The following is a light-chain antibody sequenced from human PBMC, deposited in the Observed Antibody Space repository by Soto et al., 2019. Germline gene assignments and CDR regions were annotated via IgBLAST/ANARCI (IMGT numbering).Light chain of an antibody. CDR1: QSVSSNY. Sequence: EIVLTQSPGTLSLSPGERATLSCRASQSVSSNYLAWYQQKPGQAPRLLIYVASSRATGIPDRFSGSGSGSGFNLTITRLQPEDFAVYYCQQYGKSPTRNFGGGTKVEIK. CDR2: VAS. V-gene: IGKV3-20*01. CDR3: QQYGKSPTRN. J-gene: IGKJ4*01.